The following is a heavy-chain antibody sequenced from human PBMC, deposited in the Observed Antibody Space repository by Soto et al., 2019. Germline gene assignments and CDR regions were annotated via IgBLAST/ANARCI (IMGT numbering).Heavy chain of an antibody. V-gene: IGHV3-11*01. D-gene: IGHD6-6*01. Sequence: QVQLVESGGGLVKPGGSLRLSCAASGFTFSDYDMSWIRQAPGKGLEWVSFVSSSGTTIYYADSVKGRFTISRDNAKNSLYLQMNSLRAEDTAVYYCARMGTRAARPSYWGQGTLVTVSS. CDR2: VSSSGTTI. CDR3: ARMGTRAARPSY. J-gene: IGHJ4*02. CDR1: GFTFSDYD.